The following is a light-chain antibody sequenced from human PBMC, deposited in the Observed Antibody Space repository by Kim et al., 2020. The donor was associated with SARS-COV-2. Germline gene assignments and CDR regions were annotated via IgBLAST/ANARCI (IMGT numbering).Light chain of an antibody. CDR3: CSYAGGSTFV. V-gene: IGLV2-23*02. CDR1: SSDVKSYNL. Sequence: QSALTQPASVSGSPGQSITISCTGTSSDVKSYNLLSWYQHHPGKAPKLLLYEVTKRPSGISNRFSGSKSDNTASLTISGLQAEDEADYYCCSYAGGSTFVFGSGTKVTVL. CDR2: EVT. J-gene: IGLJ1*01.